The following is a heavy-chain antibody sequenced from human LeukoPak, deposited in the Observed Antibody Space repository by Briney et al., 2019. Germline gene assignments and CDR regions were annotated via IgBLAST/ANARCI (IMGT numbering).Heavy chain of an antibody. D-gene: IGHD1-26*01. CDR3: ARFGIVGAKYWFDP. V-gene: IGHV4-34*01. Sequence: SETLSLTCAVYGGSFSGYYWSRIRQPPGKGLEWIGEINHSGSTNYNPSLKSRVTISVDTSKNQFSLKLSSVTAADTAVYYCARFGIVGAKYWFDPWGQGTLVTVSS. CDR2: INHSGST. CDR1: GGSFSGYY. J-gene: IGHJ5*02.